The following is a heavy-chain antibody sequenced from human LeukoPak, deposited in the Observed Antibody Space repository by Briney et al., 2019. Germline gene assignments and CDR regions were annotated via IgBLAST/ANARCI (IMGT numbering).Heavy chain of an antibody. CDR3: ARTFMEWSSSWLSRYFDY. CDR2: IRYSGST. V-gene: IGHV4-39*07. CDR1: GGSISSSSYF. J-gene: IGHJ4*02. Sequence: SETLSLTCTVSGGSISSSSYFWGWIRQPPGKGLEWIGNIRYSGSTYYSPSLQSRVTISIDTSKNQFSLKLSSVTAADTAVYYCARTFMEWSSSWLSRYFDYWGQGTLVTVSS. D-gene: IGHD6-13*01.